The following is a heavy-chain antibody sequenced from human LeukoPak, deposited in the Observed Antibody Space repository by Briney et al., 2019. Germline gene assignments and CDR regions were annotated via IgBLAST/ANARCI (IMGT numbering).Heavy chain of an antibody. J-gene: IGHJ5*02. CDR1: GGSISSYY. V-gene: IGHV4-59*01. CDR3: ARDVGNFNWFDP. CDR2: IYYSGST. D-gene: IGHD4-23*01. Sequence: KPSETLTLTCTVSGGSISSYYWSWIRQPPGKGLEWIGYIYYSGSTNYNPSLKSLVTISVDTSKNQFSLKLSSVTAADTAVYYCARDVGNFNWFDPWGQGTLVTVSS.